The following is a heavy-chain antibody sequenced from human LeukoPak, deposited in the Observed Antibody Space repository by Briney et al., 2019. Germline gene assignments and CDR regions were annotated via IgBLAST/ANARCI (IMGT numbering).Heavy chain of an antibody. J-gene: IGHJ4*02. Sequence: SATLSLTCTVSGGSISSYYRSWIRQPPGKGLEWIGYIYYSGSTNYNPSLKSRVTISVDTSKNQFSLKLSSVTAADTAVYYCARDSQVAGTDYWGQGTLVTVSS. CDR2: IYYSGST. V-gene: IGHV4-59*01. CDR1: GGSISSYY. CDR3: ARDSQVAGTDY. D-gene: IGHD6-19*01.